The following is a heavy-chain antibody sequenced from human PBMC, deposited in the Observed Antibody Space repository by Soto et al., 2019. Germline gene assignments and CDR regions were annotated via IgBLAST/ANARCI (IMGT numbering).Heavy chain of an antibody. V-gene: IGHV4-59*01. CDR1: GGSISSYD. J-gene: IGHJ6*03. D-gene: IGHD2-2*01. CDR3: ARGPDIVVVPAAIGYYYYYMDV. Sequence: SETLSLTCTVSGGSISSYDWSWIRQPPGKGLEWIGYIYYSGSTNYNPSLKSRVTISVDTSKNQFSLKLSSVTAADTAVYYCARGPDIVVVPAAIGYYYYYMDVWGKGTTVTVSS. CDR2: IYYSGST.